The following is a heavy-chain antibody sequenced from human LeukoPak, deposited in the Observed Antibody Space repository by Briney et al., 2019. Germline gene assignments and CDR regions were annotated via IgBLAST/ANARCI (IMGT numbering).Heavy chain of an antibody. J-gene: IGHJ5*02. CDR2: ISPSGGST. V-gene: IGHV1-46*01. Sequence: ASVKVSCKAFGYTFTSNYMHWVRQAPGQGPEWMGVISPSGGSTTYAQKFQGRVTLTRDMSTSTDYLELSSLRSEDTAVYYCARDRQLATDWFDPWGQGTLVTVSS. D-gene: IGHD6-6*01. CDR1: GYTFTSNY. CDR3: ARDRQLATDWFDP.